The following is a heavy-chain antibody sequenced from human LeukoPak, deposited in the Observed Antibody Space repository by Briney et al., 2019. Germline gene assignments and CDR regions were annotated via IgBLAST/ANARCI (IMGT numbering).Heavy chain of an antibody. D-gene: IGHD4-17*01. Sequence: ASVKVSCKASGYTFTGYYMHWVRQAPGQGLEQMGRINPNSGGTNYAHKFQGRVTMTRDTSISTAYIQLTMLRTDDTDVYSCARDKVTTNPSPSFDYWGQGTLVTVSS. J-gene: IGHJ4*02. V-gene: IGHV1-2*05. CDR1: GYTFTGYY. CDR2: INPNSGGT. CDR3: ARDKVTTNPSPSFDY.